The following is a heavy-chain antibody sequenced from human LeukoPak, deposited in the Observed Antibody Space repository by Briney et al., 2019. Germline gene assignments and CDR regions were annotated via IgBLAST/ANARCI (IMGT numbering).Heavy chain of an antibody. D-gene: IGHD5-24*01. J-gene: IGHJ4*02. CDR3: ARSNARDGYNFGY. V-gene: IGHV4-59*08. CDR1: GGSISSSY. CDR2: FYYSGAT. Sequence: SETLSLTCTVSGGSISSSYWSWIRQPPGKGLEWIGYFYYSGATTYNPSLQSRVTISVDTSKTQLSLKMTSMTAADTAVYYCARSNARDGYNFGYWGQGIPVTVSS.